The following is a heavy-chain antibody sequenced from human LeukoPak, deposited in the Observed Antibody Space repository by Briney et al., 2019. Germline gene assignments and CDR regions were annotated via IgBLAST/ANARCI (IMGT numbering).Heavy chain of an antibody. CDR2: ISGAGYTG. Sequence: GGSLRLSCAASGFTFNTYATTWVRQAPGKGLEWVSGISGAGYTGYYADSVKGRFTISRDTFKNILYLQMNNLRAEDSAIYYCAKGTSRYESGGYPDYWGQGTLVTVSS. D-gene: IGHD3-22*01. CDR3: AKGTSRYESGGYPDY. J-gene: IGHJ4*02. CDR1: GFTFNTYA. V-gene: IGHV3-23*01.